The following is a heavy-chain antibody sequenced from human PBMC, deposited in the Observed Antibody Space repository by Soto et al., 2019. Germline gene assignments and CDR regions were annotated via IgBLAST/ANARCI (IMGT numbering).Heavy chain of an antibody. D-gene: IGHD1-26*01. Sequence: QVQLVESGGGVVQPGRSLRLSCAASGFTFNFFAMHWVRQAPGKGLEWVAAVSKDGGNTYYADSVKGRFTISRDNPXNTLYLQMNSLRVEDTAVYYCARDIWWEPGVDAFHIWGQGTMVTVSP. V-gene: IGHV3-30-3*01. CDR1: GFTFNFFA. CDR2: VSKDGGNT. CDR3: ARDIWWEPGVDAFHI. J-gene: IGHJ3*02.